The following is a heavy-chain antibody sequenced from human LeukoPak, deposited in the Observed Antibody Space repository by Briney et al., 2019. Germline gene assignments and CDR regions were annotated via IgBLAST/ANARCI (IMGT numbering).Heavy chain of an antibody. V-gene: IGHV4-39*07. D-gene: IGHD1-1*01. CDR2: IYYSGSA. Sequence: PSETLSLTCTVSGGSISSSSYYWGWIRQPPGKGLEWIGSIYYSGSAYYNPSLKSRVTISVDTSKNQFSLKLSSVTAADTAVYYCATEYPKYNDYWGQGTLVTVSS. J-gene: IGHJ4*02. CDR1: GGSISSSSYY. CDR3: ATEYPKYNDY.